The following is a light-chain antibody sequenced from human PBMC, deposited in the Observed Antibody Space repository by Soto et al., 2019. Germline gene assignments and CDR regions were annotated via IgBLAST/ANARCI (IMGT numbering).Light chain of an antibody. V-gene: IGKV3-20*01. CDR2: GAS. J-gene: IGKJ1*01. CDR1: QSVSSSF. Sequence: EIVLTQSPGTLSLSPGERATLSCRASQSVSSSFLAWYQQKPGQAPRLLIYGASSRATGIPDRFSGSGSGTDFTLTISGLEPEDFAVYYCQQYDSSPWTFGQGTRVASK. CDR3: QQYDSSPWT.